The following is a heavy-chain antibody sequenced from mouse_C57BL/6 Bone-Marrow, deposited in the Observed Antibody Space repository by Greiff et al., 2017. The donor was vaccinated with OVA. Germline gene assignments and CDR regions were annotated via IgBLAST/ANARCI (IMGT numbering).Heavy chain of an antibody. V-gene: IGHV1-19*01. CDR3: ARPLLGRGGAMDY. J-gene: IGHJ4*01. D-gene: IGHD4-1*01. CDR2: INPYNGGT. Sequence: VPLHQSGPVLVQPGSSVQMSCKASGFTFTDYYMNWVTHSHGQCLEWIGVINPYNGGTSYNQKFKGKATLTVDKSSSTAYMELNRLTSEDSAVYYCARPLLGRGGAMDYWGQGTSVTVSS. CDR1: GFTFTDYY.